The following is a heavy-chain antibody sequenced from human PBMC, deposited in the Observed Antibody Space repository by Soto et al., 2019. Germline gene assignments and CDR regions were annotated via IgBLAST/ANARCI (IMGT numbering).Heavy chain of an antibody. Sequence: PSLTCTVSGGSISSGGYYWSWIRQHPGKGLEWIGYIYYSGSTYYNPSLKSRVTISVDTSKNQFSLKLSSVTAADTAVYYCARESYSSSPSFDYWGQGTLVTVSS. CDR1: GGSISSGGYY. D-gene: IGHD6-13*01. V-gene: IGHV4-31*02. CDR3: ARESYSSSPSFDY. J-gene: IGHJ4*02. CDR2: IYYSGST.